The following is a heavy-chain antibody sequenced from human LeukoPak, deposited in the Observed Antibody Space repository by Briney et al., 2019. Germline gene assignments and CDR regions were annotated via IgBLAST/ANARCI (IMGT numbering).Heavy chain of an antibody. D-gene: IGHD5-18*01. CDR1: GFTFSSYG. CDR2: ISYDGSNK. V-gene: IGHV3-30*18. Sequence: GRSLRLSCAASGFTFSSYGMHWVRQAPGKGLEWVAVISYDGSNKYFADSVKGRFTISRDNSKNTLYLQMNSLRAEDTAVYYCAKLEVDTAMVGVDYWGQGTLVTVSS. J-gene: IGHJ4*02. CDR3: AKLEVDTAMVGVDY.